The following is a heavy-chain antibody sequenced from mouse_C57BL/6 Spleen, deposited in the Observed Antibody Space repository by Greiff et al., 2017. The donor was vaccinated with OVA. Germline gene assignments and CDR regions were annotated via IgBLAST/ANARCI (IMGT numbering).Heavy chain of an antibody. Sequence: EVMLVESGGGLVKPGGSLKLSCAASGFTFSSYTMSWVRQTPEKRLAWVATISGGGGTTSYPDSVKGRFTISRDNAKNTLYLQMSSLRSEDTALYYCARHDDYDAWFAYWGQGTLVTVSA. J-gene: IGHJ3*01. D-gene: IGHD2-4*01. CDR3: ARHDDYDAWFAY. CDR2: ISGGGGTT. CDR1: GFTFSSYT. V-gene: IGHV5-9*01.